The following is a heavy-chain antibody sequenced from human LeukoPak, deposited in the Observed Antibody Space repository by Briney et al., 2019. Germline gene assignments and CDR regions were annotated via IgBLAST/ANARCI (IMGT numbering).Heavy chain of an antibody. CDR1: GVSISSYY. J-gene: IGHJ4*02. V-gene: IGHV4-59*01. CDR2: IYNSGST. CDR3: ATEYCASSSCRFDS. Sequence: SETLSLTCTVSGVSISSYYWSWIRQPPGKGLEWIGYIYNSGSTTYNPSLKSRVTISLDTSKKQFSLKLTSVTAADTAIYYCATEYCASSSCRFDSWGQGTLVTVSS. D-gene: IGHD2-2*01.